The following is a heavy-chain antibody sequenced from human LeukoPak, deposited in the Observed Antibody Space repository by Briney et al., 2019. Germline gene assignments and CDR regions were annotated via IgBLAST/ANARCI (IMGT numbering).Heavy chain of an antibody. CDR2: INPNSGGT. CDR1: GYTFTDYY. CDR3: ARDRNVNWVSSSDY. J-gene: IGHJ4*02. V-gene: IGHV1-2*02. Sequence: ASVKVSCKSSGYTFTDYYIHWVRQAPGQGLKWMGWINPNSGGTNYAQNFQGRVTMTTDTPISTAYMELSRLRSDDTAVCYCARDRNVNWVSSSDYWGQGTLVTVSS. D-gene: IGHD6-6*01.